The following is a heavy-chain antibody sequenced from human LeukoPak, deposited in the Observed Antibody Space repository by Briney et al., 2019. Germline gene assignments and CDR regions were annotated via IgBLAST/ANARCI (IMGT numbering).Heavy chain of an antibody. Sequence: ASVKVSCKASGYTFTGYYMHWVRQAPGQGLEWMGWINPNSGGTNYAQEFQGRVTMTRDTSISTAYMELSRLRSDDTAVYYCARGHTAKWELRNYYYYMDVWGKGTTVTVSS. D-gene: IGHD1-26*01. CDR3: ARGHTAKWELRNYYYYMDV. V-gene: IGHV1-2*02. CDR1: GYTFTGYY. CDR2: INPNSGGT. J-gene: IGHJ6*03.